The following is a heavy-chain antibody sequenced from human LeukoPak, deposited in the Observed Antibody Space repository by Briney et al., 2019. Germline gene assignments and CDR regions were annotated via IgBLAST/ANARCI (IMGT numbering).Heavy chain of an antibody. D-gene: IGHD6-19*01. CDR3: AKDLALAGTGGGFDV. CDR1: GFTFTTYA. V-gene: IGHV3-23*01. CDR2: ISGDGDKA. J-gene: IGHJ3*01. Sequence: GGSLGLSCAASGFTFTTYAINWVRQAPGKGLEWVTGISGDGDKAFYADSVKGRFTISRDNSKNTVSLQMTSLRAEDTALYYCAKDLALAGTGGGFDVWGQGTGVAVSS.